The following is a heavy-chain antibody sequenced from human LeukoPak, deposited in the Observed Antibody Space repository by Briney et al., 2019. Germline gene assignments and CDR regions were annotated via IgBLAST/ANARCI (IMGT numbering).Heavy chain of an antibody. D-gene: IGHD3-10*01. V-gene: IGHV3-15*01. CDR2: IKSKTNGGTT. CDR3: VTETSGSFHY. CDR1: GFTFSNAW. J-gene: IGHJ4*02. Sequence: GGSLRLYCAASGFTFSNAWMSWVRQAPGKGLEWVGRIKSKTNGGTTDYAAPVKGRFTMSRDDSENTLYLQMNNLKTEDTAVHYCVTETSGSFHYWGQGTLVTVSS.